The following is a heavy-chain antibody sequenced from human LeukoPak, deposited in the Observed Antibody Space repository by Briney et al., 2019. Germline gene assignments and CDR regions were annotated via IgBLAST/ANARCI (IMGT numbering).Heavy chain of an antibody. CDR3: TRHQTNFYGSGAPFDP. V-gene: IGHV4-59*08. Sequence: PSETLSLTCTVSGGSLSNYYWSWIRQPPGGGLEWIASLYHSGNSNYNPSLKSRVTMSVDTSKNQFSLQLTSMTAADTAIYYCTRHQTNFYGSGAPFDPWGQGTLVTVSS. D-gene: IGHD3-10*01. CDR1: GGSLSNYY. CDR2: LYHSGNS. J-gene: IGHJ5*02.